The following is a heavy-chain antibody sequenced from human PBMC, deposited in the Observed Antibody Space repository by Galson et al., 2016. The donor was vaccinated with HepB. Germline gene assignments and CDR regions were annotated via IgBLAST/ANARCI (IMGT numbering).Heavy chain of an antibody. CDR3: TKNGPGLGTIIVRFDP. CDR2: ISDGGGT. V-gene: IGHV3-23*01. D-gene: IGHD1/OR15-1a*01. Sequence: SLRLSCAASGFTLTKSAMTWVRQPPGRGLEWISSISDGGGTYYADTVKGRFGISRDISKNTLYLQMDNLRAEDTALYYCTKNGPGLGTIIVRFDPWGQGTQVTVSS. J-gene: IGHJ5*02. CDR1: GFTLTKSA.